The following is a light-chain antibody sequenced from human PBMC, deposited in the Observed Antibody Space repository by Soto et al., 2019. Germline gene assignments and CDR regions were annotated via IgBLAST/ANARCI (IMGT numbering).Light chain of an antibody. V-gene: IGKV3-11*01. Sequence: EIVLTQSPATLSLSPGERATLSCRASQSVSSYLAWYQQKPGQAPRLLIYDASNRATGIPARFSGSGSGTDFTLTISSLEPEDFAFYYCQERSNWPRTFCQGAKVDIK. CDR3: QERSNWPRT. CDR1: QSVSSY. CDR2: DAS. J-gene: IGKJ1*01.